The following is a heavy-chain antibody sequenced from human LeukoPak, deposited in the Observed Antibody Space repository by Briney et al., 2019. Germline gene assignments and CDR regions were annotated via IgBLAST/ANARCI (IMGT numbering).Heavy chain of an antibody. D-gene: IGHD6-19*01. CDR2: ISYDGSNK. Sequence: GGSLRLSCAASGFTFSSYAMSWVRQAPGKGLEWVAVISYDGSNKYYADSVKGQFTISRDNSKNTLYLQMNSLRAEDTAVYYCARDLFYGWLVPPMGGFDYWGQGTLVTVSS. V-gene: IGHV3-30-3*01. J-gene: IGHJ4*02. CDR3: ARDLFYGWLVPPMGGFDY. CDR1: GFTFSSYA.